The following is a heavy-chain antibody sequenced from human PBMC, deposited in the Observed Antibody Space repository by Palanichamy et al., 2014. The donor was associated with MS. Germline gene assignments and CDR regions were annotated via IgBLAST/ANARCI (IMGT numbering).Heavy chain of an antibody. D-gene: IGHD3-9*01. CDR3: ARVSGDVTGPRFDY. J-gene: IGHJ4*02. Sequence: QVQLVQSGREVKKKPGASVKVSCKASGYTFTGYYIHWVRQAPGQGLEWMGRINPTGGGTRYAQKFQGRVTLTRDTSISTAYMELSRLTSDDRAVYYCARVSGDVTGPRFDYWGQGTPVTVSS. CDR2: INPTGGGT. V-gene: IGHV1-2*06. CDR1: GYTFTGYY.